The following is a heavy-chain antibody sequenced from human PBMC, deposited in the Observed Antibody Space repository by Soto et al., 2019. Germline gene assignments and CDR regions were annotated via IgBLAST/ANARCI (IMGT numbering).Heavy chain of an antibody. V-gene: IGHV4-39*01. D-gene: IGHD2-15*01. J-gene: IGHJ6*02. CDR3: APLSVSLSGPYGIHV. Sequence: SETLSLTCSVSGYSVSSSDYYWAWTRQPPGRGLEWIGSMFYSGLTYYNPSLKSRVTLSVDTSKNQFSVRLNSVTAADTAVYYCAPLSVSLSGPYGIHVWGQGTTVTVSS. CDR2: MFYSGLT. CDR1: GYSVSSSDYY.